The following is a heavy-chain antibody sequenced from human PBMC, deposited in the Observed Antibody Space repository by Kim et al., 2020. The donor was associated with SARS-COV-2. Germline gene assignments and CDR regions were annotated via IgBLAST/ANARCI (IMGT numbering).Heavy chain of an antibody. V-gene: IGHV3-21*01. J-gene: IGHJ4*02. CDR2: ISSSSSYI. D-gene: IGHD6-13*01. CDR1: GFTFSSYS. CDR3: ARDLGIAAPVGY. Sequence: GGSLRLSCAASGFTFSSYSMNWVRQAPGKGLEWVSSISSSSSYIYYADSVKGRFTISRDNAKNSLYLQMNSLRAEDTAVYYCARDLGIAAPVGYWGQGTLVTVSS.